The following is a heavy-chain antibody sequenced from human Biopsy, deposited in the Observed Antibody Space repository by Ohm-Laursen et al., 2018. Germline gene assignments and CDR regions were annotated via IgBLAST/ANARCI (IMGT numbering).Heavy chain of an antibody. V-gene: IGHV4-59*07. D-gene: IGHD6-19*01. CDR3: GRVWLWRGYGMDV. CDR1: GGSISGYH. Sequence: SDTLSLTCAVSGGSISGYHWSWLRQTPGKGLEWLGYIYYTGKTTYNPSLESRITISVDTSKNKFSLQLDSMTAADTAVYYCGRVWLWRGYGMDVWGQGTTVTVSS. J-gene: IGHJ6*02. CDR2: IYYTGKT.